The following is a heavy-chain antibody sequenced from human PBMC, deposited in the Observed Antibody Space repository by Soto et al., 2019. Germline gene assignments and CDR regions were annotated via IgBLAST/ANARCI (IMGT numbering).Heavy chain of an antibody. CDR3: ARCYPPSILSTSLTTSYGFDS. J-gene: IGHJ5*01. CDR2: INHRGTT. D-gene: IGHD2-21*01. CDR1: GESLRGYY. V-gene: IGHV4-34*04. Sequence: QVQLQQWGTGLLKPSETLSLHCAVYGESLRGYYWSWICLAPALGLAWIGEINHRGTTNHDSSLKTRTSISIDTSKNQVSLRLNYVTAADTAVYYCARCYPPSILSTSLTTSYGFDSWGQGTLVTVSS.